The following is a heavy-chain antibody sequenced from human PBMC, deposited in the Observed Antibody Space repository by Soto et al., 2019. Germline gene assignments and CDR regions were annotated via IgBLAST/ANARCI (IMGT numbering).Heavy chain of an antibody. V-gene: IGHV5-51*01. CDR3: ARGGVVGSTRSYFDY. J-gene: IGHJ4*02. CDR2: IFPSDSDT. D-gene: IGHD1-26*01. Sequence: PGESLKISCKGSGYSFTTNWIGWVRQMPGKGLEWMGIIFPSDSDTRYSPSFQGQVTISADKSISTAYLQWSSLKASDTAMYYCARGGVVGSTRSYFDYWGQGALVTVSS. CDR1: GYSFTTNW.